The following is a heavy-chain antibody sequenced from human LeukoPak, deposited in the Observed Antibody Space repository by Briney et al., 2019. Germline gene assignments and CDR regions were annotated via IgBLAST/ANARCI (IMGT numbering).Heavy chain of an antibody. CDR1: GYTFTGYY. CDR3: ASRSGLRLGELSLY. CDR2: INPNSGGT. J-gene: IGHJ4*02. D-gene: IGHD3-16*02. V-gene: IGHV1-2*02. Sequence: ASVKVSFKASGYTFTGYYMHWVRQAPGQGLEWMGWINPNSGGTNYAQKFQGRVTMTRDTSISTAYMELSRLRSDDTAVYYCASRSGLRLGELSLYWGQGTLVTVSS.